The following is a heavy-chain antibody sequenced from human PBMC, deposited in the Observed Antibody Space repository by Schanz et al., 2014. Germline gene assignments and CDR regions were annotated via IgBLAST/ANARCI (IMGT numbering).Heavy chain of an antibody. D-gene: IGHD3-16*01. Sequence: VHLEESGGGVVQPGRSLRLSCAASGFTFHTYDMHWVRQAPGKGLEWVAQISHDGHRDFYADSVKGRFTISRDNANNSLFLRMNSLRAEDTAVYYCASDYNYFETEAPWGQGTLXTVSS. V-gene: IGHV3-30-3*01. J-gene: IGHJ5*02. CDR2: ISHDGHRD. CDR1: GFTFHTYD. CDR3: ASDYNYFETEAP.